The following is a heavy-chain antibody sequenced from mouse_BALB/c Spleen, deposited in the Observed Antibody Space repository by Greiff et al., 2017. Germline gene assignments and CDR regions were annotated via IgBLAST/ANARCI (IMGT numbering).Heavy chain of an antibody. J-gene: IGHJ1*01. Sequence: VMLVESGPGLVAPSQSLSITCTVSGFSLTSYGVHWVRQPPGKGLEWLGVIWAGGSTNYNSALMSRLSISKDNSKSQVFLKMNSLQTDDTAMYYCARETTVVATNFDVWGAGTTVTVSS. D-gene: IGHD1-1*01. V-gene: IGHV2-9*02. CDR1: GFSLTSYG. CDR3: ARETTVVATNFDV. CDR2: IWAGGST.